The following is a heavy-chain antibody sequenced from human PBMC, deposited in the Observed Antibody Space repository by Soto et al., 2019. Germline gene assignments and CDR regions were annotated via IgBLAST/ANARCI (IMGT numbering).Heavy chain of an antibody. V-gene: IGHV4-38-2*02. CDR2: IYHGGTT. J-gene: IGHJ4*01. Sequence: SETLSLTCTVSGYPISSGSYWAWIRQPPGKGPEWIASIYHGGTTFYNPSLKSRITISVDTSNNQFSLKLTSVTAADTAVYYCARVHVMVVAGSTFDYWGHGTLVTVSS. D-gene: IGHD6-19*01. CDR1: GYPISSGSY. CDR3: ARVHVMVVAGSTFDY.